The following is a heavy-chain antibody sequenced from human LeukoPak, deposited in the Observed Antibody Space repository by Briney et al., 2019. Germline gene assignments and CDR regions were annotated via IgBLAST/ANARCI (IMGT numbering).Heavy chain of an antibody. CDR2: IHHSWST. D-gene: IGHD4-23*01. V-gene: IGHV4-38-2*02. J-gene: IGHJ4*02. CDR1: GSSIRSGYY. Sequence: PSVTLSLTCTVSGSSIRSGYYRGRTRPPPGTGLEGIGSIHHSWSTYYNASVKSRVTISVDTSKHHLRLKLSSVTAADTSVYYCASGENDGGNSAYWGQGTLVTVSS. CDR3: ASGENDGGNSAY.